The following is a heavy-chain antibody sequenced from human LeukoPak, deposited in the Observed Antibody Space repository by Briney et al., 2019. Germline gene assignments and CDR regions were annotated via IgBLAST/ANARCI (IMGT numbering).Heavy chain of an antibody. V-gene: IGHV3-74*01. J-gene: IGHJ5*02. CDR3: ARVQLERLVSSYWFDP. D-gene: IGHD1-1*01. CDR2: LNSDGSST. CDR1: GFTFSNYW. Sequence: QPGRSLRLSCAASGFTFSNYWMHWVRQAPGKGLVWVSRLNSDGSSTNYADSVKGRFTISRDNAKNSLYLQMNSLRAEDTAVYYCARVQLERLVSSYWFDPWGQGTLVTVSS.